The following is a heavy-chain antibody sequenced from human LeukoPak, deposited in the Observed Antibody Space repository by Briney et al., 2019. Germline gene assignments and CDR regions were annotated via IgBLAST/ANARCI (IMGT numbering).Heavy chain of an antibody. D-gene: IGHD5-18*01. Sequence: GGSLRLSCAASGFTFSSYAMHWVRQAPGKGLEWVAVISYDGSNKYYADSVKGRFTISRDNSKNTLYLQMNSLRAEDTAVYYCAGDRKNSYGMFYYYYGMDVWGQGTTVTVSS. V-gene: IGHV3-30-3*01. J-gene: IGHJ6*02. CDR1: GFTFSSYA. CDR2: ISYDGSNK. CDR3: AGDRKNSYGMFYYYYGMDV.